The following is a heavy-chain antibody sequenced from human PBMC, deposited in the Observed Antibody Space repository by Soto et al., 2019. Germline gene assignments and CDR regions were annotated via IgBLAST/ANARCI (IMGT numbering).Heavy chain of an antibody. CDR2: ISYDGSNK. CDR3: AKDRDPATRYYDFWSGYFDY. Sequence: WGSLRLSCAASGFTFSSYGMHWVRQAPGKGLEWVAVISYDGSNKYYADSVKGRFTISRDNSKNTLYLQMNSLRAEDTAVYYCAKDRDPATRYYDFWSGYFDYWGQGTLVTVSS. CDR1: GFTFSSYG. D-gene: IGHD3-3*01. V-gene: IGHV3-30*18. J-gene: IGHJ4*02.